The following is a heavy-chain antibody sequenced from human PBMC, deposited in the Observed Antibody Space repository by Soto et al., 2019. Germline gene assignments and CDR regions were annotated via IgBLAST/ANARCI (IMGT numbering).Heavy chain of an antibody. Sequence: SETLSLTCTVSGGSISSYYWSWIRQPPGKGLEWIGYIYYSGSTNYNPSLKSRVTISVDTSKNQFSLKLSSVTAADTAVYYCARLAIWEYDYIWGSYREMYYFDYWGQGTLVTVSS. CDR2: IYYSGST. CDR1: GGSISSYY. J-gene: IGHJ4*02. V-gene: IGHV4-59*01. CDR3: ARLAIWEYDYIWGSYREMYYFDY. D-gene: IGHD3-16*02.